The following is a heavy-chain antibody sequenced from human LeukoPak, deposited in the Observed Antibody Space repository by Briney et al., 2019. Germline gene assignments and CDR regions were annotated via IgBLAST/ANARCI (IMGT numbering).Heavy chain of an antibody. CDR3: ASTIAAAGTIDY. CDR2: IYYSGST. V-gene: IGHV4-59*01. CDR1: GGSISSYY. Sequence: SETLSLTCTVSGGSISSYYWSWLRQPPGKGLEWIGYIYYSGSTNYNPSLKSRVTISVDTSKNQFSLKLSSVTAADTAVYYCASTIAAAGTIDYWGQGTLVTVSS. D-gene: IGHD6-13*01. J-gene: IGHJ4*02.